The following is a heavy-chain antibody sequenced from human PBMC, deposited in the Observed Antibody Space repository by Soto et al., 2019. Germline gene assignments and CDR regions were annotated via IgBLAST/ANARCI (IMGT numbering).Heavy chain of an antibody. V-gene: IGHV1-3*01. D-gene: IGHD3-16*02. Sequence: ASVKVSCKASGYTFTSYAMHWVRQAPGQRLEWMGWINAGNGNTKYSQKFQGRVTITRDTSASTAYMELSSLRSEDTAVYYCARAMITFGGVIVQPFDYWGQGTLVTVSS. CDR3: ARAMITFGGVIVQPFDY. CDR1: GYTFTSYA. J-gene: IGHJ4*02. CDR2: INAGNGNT.